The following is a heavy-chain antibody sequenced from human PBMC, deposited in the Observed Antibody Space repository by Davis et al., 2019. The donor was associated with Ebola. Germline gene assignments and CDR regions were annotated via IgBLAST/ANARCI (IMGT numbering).Heavy chain of an antibody. Sequence: PGGSLRLSCAASGFTFSSYSMNWVRQAPGKGLEWVSSISSSSSYIYYADSVKGRFTISRDNAKNSLYLQMNSLRAEDTAVYYCASAYCGGDCSGADDYWGQGTLVTVSS. J-gene: IGHJ4*02. D-gene: IGHD2-21*01. CDR1: GFTFSSYS. V-gene: IGHV3-21*01. CDR2: ISSSSSYI. CDR3: ASAYCGGDCSGADDY.